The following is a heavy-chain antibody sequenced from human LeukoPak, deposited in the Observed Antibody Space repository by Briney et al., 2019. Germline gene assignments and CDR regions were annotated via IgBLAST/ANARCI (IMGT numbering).Heavy chain of an antibody. CDR2: ISAYNGDT. J-gene: IGHJ5*02. V-gene: IGHV1-18*01. CDR3: ARDNSVGDSAWWFDP. Sequence: ASVKVSCKASGYTFTSYGITWVRQAPGQGLEWMGWISAYNGDTNYAQNLQGRVTMTRDMATSTDYMEVSSLRSEDTAVYYCARDNSVGDSAWWFDPWGQGTLVTVSS. D-gene: IGHD5-12*01. CDR1: GYTFTSYG.